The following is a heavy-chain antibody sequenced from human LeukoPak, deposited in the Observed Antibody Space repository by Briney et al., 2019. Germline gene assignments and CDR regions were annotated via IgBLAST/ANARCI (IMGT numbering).Heavy chain of an antibody. CDR2: IIPIFGTA. D-gene: IGHD3-22*01. V-gene: IGHV1-69*05. J-gene: IGHJ4*02. Sequence: GSSVKVSCKASGGTFSSYAISWVRQAPGQGLEWMGRIIPIFGTANYAQKFQGRVTITTDESTSTAYMELSSLRSEDTAVYYCARDQARYYYDSSGYSDYWGQGTLVTVSS. CDR3: ARDQARYYYDSSGYSDY. CDR1: GGTFSSYA.